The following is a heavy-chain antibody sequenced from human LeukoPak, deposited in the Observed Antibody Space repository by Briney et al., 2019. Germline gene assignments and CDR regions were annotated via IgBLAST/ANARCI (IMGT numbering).Heavy chain of an antibody. V-gene: IGHV1-46*01. Sequence: VASVKVSCKASGYAFTRHYMHWVRQAPGQGLEWMGVINPSGSSTIYAQKFEGRVTMTRHMSTSTDYMELSRLRSEDTAVYYCARDNSVGDYACWFDPWGQGTLVTVSS. CDR1: GYAFTRHY. CDR3: ARDNSVGDYACWFDP. J-gene: IGHJ5*02. CDR2: INPSGSST. D-gene: IGHD1-26*01.